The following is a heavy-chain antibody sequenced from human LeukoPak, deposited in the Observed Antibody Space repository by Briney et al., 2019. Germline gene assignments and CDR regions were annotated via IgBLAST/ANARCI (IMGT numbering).Heavy chain of an antibody. CDR2: INHSGST. V-gene: IGHV4-34*01. CDR3: ARRPGGSAYYYDSSGYSFDY. D-gene: IGHD3-22*01. J-gene: IGHJ4*02. Sequence: SETLSLTCAVYGGSFSGYYWSWIRQPPGKGLEWIGEINHSGSTNYNPSLKSRVTISVDTSKNQFSLKLSSVTAADTAVYYCARRPGGSAYYYDSSGYSFDYWGQGTLVTVSS. CDR1: GGSFSGYY.